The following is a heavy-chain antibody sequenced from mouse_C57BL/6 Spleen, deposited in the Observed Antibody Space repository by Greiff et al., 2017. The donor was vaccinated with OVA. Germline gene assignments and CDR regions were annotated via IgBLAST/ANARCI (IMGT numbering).Heavy chain of an antibody. CDR3: ANYDYDGRGMDY. V-gene: IGHV1-64*01. CDR1: GYTFTSYW. J-gene: IGHJ4*01. D-gene: IGHD2-4*01. CDR2: IHPNSGST. Sequence: VQLQQPGAELVKPGASVKLSCKASGYTFTSYWMHWVKQRPGQGLEWIGMIHPNSGSTNYNEKFKSKATLTVDKSSSTAYMQLSSLTSEDSAVYYCANYDYDGRGMDYWGQGTSVTVSS.